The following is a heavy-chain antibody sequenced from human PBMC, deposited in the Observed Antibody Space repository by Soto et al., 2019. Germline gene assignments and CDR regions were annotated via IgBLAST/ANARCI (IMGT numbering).Heavy chain of an antibody. Sequence: EVQLVESGGNLVQPGGSPRLSCAASRFTFSSYWMSWVRQAPGKGLEWVANINPDGSEKFYVDSVKGRFTISRDNAKNSLYLQMNSLRAEDTAVYYCARDKGYLDYWGQRTLVTVSS. CDR3: ARDKGYLDY. D-gene: IGHD2-2*01. J-gene: IGHJ4*02. CDR1: RFTFSSYW. V-gene: IGHV3-7*01. CDR2: INPDGSEK.